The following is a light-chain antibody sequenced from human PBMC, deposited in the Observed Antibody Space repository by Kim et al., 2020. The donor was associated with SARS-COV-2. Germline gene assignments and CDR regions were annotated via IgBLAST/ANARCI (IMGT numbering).Light chain of an antibody. Sequence: EIVLTQSPATVSLSPGERATLSCRASQSFSSHLAWYQQKPGQAPRLLIYDASNRATGIPARFSGSGSGTDFTLTISSLEPEDFAVYYCQHNKTFGQGTKVEIK. CDR1: QSFSSH. V-gene: IGKV3-11*01. CDR3: QHNKT. J-gene: IGKJ1*01. CDR2: DAS.